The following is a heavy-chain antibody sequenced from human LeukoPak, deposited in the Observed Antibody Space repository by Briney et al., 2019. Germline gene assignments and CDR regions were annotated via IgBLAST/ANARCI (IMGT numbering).Heavy chain of an antibody. D-gene: IGHD2-21*02. CDR1: GGSFSGYY. V-gene: IGHV4-34*01. CDR3: ARVGGDWVEDAFDI. CDR2: INHSGST. Sequence: SETLSLTCAVYGGSFSGYYWSWIRQPPGKGLEWIGEINHSGSTNYNPSLKSRVTISVDTSKNQFSLKLRSVTAADTAVYYCARVGGDWVEDAFDIWGQGTMVTVSS. J-gene: IGHJ3*02.